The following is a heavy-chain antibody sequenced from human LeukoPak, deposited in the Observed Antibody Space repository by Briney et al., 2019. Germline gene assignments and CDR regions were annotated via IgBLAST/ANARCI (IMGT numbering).Heavy chain of an antibody. Sequence: PRAPVKVSCKASGGTFSSYAISWVRQAPGQGLEWMGGIIPIFGTANYAQKFQGRVTITADESTSTAYMELSSLRSEDTAVYYCARVYYYDSSGYYGEIDYWGQGTLVTVSS. CDR1: GGTFSSYA. CDR2: IIPIFGTA. D-gene: IGHD3-22*01. J-gene: IGHJ4*02. V-gene: IGHV1-69*13. CDR3: ARVYYYDSSGYYGEIDY.